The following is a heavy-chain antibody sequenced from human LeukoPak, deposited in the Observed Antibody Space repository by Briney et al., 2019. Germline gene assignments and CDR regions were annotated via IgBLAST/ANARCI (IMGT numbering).Heavy chain of an antibody. J-gene: IGHJ6*03. CDR2: ISSSSSYI. Sequence: GGSLRLSCAASGFTFSSYSMNWVRQAPGKGLEWVSSISSSSSYIYYADSVKGRFTISRDNAKNSLYLQMNSLRAEDTAVYYCARAFESDYYYYIDVWGKGTTVTVSS. D-gene: IGHD3-10*01. CDR1: GFTFSSYS. V-gene: IGHV3-21*01. CDR3: ARAFESDYYYYIDV.